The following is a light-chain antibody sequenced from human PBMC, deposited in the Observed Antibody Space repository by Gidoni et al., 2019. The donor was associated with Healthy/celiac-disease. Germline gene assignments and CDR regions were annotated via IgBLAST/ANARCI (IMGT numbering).Light chain of an antibody. CDR1: SSDVGGYNY. CDR3: SSYTSSSTLENV. V-gene: IGLV2-14*01. J-gene: IGLJ1*01. CDR2: EVS. Sequence: QSALTQPASVSGSPGQSITISCTGTSSDVGGYNYFSWYQQHPGKAPKLMIYEVSNRTSGVSNRFSGSKSGNTASLTISGLQAEDEADYYCSSYTSSSTLENVFGTGTKVTVL.